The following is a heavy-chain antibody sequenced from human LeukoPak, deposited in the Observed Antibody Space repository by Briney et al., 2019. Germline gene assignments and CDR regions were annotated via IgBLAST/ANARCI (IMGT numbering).Heavy chain of an antibody. Sequence: GGSLRLSCVASGFTFSSYWMSWVRQAPGKGLEWVANIKQDGSEKYYVDSVKGRFTISRDNAKNSLYLQMNSLRAEDTAVYYCARDVVVIRTDKLYHYYYMDVWGKGTPVTVSS. CDR1: GFTFSSYW. CDR2: IKQDGSEK. V-gene: IGHV3-7*01. D-gene: IGHD2-21*01. CDR3: ARDVVVIRTDKLYHYYYMDV. J-gene: IGHJ6*03.